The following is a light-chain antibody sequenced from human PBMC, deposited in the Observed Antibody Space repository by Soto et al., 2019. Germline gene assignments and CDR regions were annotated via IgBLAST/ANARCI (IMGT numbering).Light chain of an antibody. Sequence: QSVLTQPPSVSAAPGQKVTISCSGSSSNIGNNYVSWYQQLPGTAPKLLIYDNNKRPSGIPDRFSGSKSGTSATLGITGLQTGDEADYYCGTWDSSLSVGVFGGRTKLTVL. V-gene: IGLV1-51*01. J-gene: IGLJ3*02. CDR2: DNN. CDR1: SSNIGNNY. CDR3: GTWDSSLSVGV.